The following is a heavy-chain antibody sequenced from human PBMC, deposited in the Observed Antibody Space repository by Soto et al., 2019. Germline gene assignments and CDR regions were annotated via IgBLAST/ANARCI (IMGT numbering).Heavy chain of an antibody. V-gene: IGHV4-39*01. D-gene: IGHD3-9*01. CDR2: IYYSGST. J-gene: IGHJ6*02. Sequence: SETLSLTCTVSCGSISSSSYYWGWIRQPPGKGLEWIGSIYYSGSTYYNPSLKSRVTISVDTSKNQFSLKLSSVTAADTAVYYCASFGILTGYYKGSTGYYYYGMDVWGQGTTVTVSS. CDR1: CGSISSSSYY. CDR3: ASFGILTGYYKGSTGYYYYGMDV.